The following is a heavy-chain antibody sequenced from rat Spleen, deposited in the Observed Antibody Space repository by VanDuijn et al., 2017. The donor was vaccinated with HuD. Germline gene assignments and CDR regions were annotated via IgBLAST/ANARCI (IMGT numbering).Heavy chain of an antibody. J-gene: IGHJ4*01. V-gene: IGHV5-29*01. CDR1: GFTFSRSA. CDR2: ISYDGSST. Sequence: EVQLVESGGGLVQPGRSLKLSCAASGFTFSRSAMAWVRQAPAKGLEWVATISYDGSSTYYRDSVKGRFTISRDNAKSTLYLQMDSLRSEDTATYYCAKKGTYYGYLYVMDAWGQGASVTVSS. CDR3: AKKGTYYGYLYVMDA. D-gene: IGHD1-9*01.